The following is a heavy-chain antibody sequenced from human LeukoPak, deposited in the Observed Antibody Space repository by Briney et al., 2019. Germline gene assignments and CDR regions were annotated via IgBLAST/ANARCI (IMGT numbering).Heavy chain of an antibody. Sequence: ASVKVSCKASGGTFSSYAISWVRQAPGQGLEWMGWISAYNGNTNYAQKLQGRVTMTTDTSTSTAYMELRSLRSDDTAVYYCARDEVRPAAIPFDYWGQGTLVTVSS. J-gene: IGHJ4*02. CDR3: ARDEVRPAAIPFDY. CDR1: GGTFSSYA. D-gene: IGHD2-2*01. V-gene: IGHV1-18*01. CDR2: ISAYNGNT.